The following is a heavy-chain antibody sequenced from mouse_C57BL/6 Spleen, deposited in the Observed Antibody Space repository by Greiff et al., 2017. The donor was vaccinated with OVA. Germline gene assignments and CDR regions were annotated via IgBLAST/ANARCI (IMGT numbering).Heavy chain of an antibody. CDR3: ARRAVVAPFDD. V-gene: IGHV5-17*01. CDR2: ISSGSSTI. Sequence: EVQLQESGGGLVKPGGSLKLSCAASGFTFSDYGMHWVRQAPEKGLEWVAYISSGSSTIYYADTVKGRFTISRDNAKNTLFLQMTSLRSEDTAMYYCARRAVVAPFDDWGQGTTLTVSS. D-gene: IGHD1-1*01. CDR1: GFTFSDYG. J-gene: IGHJ2*01.